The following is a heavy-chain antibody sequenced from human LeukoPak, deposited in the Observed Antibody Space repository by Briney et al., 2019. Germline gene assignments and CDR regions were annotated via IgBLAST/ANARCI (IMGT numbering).Heavy chain of an antibody. CDR2: IYYSGSN. J-gene: IGHJ1*01. CDR3: ARAGYSSSNPRDFQH. V-gene: IGHV4-59*01. Sequence: SETLSLTCTVSGGSISSYYWSWIRQPPGKGLEWIGYIYYSGSNNYNPSLKSRVTISVDTSKNQFSLKLSSVTAADTAVYYCARAGYSSSNPRDFQHWGQGTLVTVSS. CDR1: GGSISSYY. D-gene: IGHD6-13*01.